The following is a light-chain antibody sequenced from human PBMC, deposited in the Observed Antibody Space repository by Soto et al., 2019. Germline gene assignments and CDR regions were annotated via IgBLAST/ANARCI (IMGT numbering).Light chain of an antibody. CDR2: EVS. J-gene: IGLJ1*01. V-gene: IGLV2-14*01. CDR3: SSYTSSSTLV. Sequence: HSALTQPASVSGSPGQSITISCTGTSSDVGGYNYVSWYQQHPGKAPKLMIYEVSNRPSGVSNRFSGSKSGNTASLTISGLQAEDEAEYYCSSYTSSSTLVFGTGTKLTVL. CDR1: SSDVGGYNY.